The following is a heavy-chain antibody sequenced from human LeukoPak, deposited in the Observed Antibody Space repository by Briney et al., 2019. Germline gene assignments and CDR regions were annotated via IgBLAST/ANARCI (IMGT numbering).Heavy chain of an antibody. V-gene: IGHV3-30*02. D-gene: IGHD1-14*01. J-gene: IGHJ4*02. CDR2: IRYDGNNK. CDR1: GFTFRSFG. Sequence: GGSLRLSCAASGFTFRSFGMHLVRQAPGKGLEWVSYIRYDGNNKYYGDSVKGRLTVSRDNSKNTLYLQMNSLRVEDTAVYYCARTYNPDYWGQGTLVTVSS. CDR3: ARTYNPDY.